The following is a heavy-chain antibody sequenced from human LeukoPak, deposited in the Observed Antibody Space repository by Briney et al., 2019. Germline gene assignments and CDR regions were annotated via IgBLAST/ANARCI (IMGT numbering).Heavy chain of an antibody. D-gene: IGHD3-3*01. Sequence: PGGSMTLAWAASALTFGNLWMDWVRQVHGKGLVWVSRLNTDGSSTNYADSVKGRFTISRDNAKNSLYLQMNSLRAEDTAVYYCARVRSVTIFGVVTRSLYFDYWGQGTLVTVSS. V-gene: IGHV3-74*01. CDR2: LNTDGSST. CDR1: ALTFGNLW. CDR3: ARVRSVTIFGVVTRSLYFDY. J-gene: IGHJ4*02.